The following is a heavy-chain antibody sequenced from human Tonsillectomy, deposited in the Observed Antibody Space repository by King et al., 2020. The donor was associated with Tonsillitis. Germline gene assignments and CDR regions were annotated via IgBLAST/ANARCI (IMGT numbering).Heavy chain of an antibody. J-gene: IGHJ5*02. Sequence: VQLVESGGGVVQPGRSLRLSCAASGFTFRYFAMHWVRQAPGKGLEWVAVISDDGRNKDYADSVKGRFTISRDNSENTLDLQMDSLRAEDTAVYYCAREYGMGHGDYGWFDPWGQGTLVTVSS. D-gene: IGHD4-17*01. V-gene: IGHV3-30*01. CDR2: ISDDGRNK. CDR1: GFTFRYFA. CDR3: AREYGMGHGDYGWFDP.